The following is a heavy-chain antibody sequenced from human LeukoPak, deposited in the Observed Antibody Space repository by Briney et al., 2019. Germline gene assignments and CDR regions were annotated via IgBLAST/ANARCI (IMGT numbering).Heavy chain of an antibody. CDR3: TTKLGLGYYFDY. J-gene: IGHJ4*02. Sequence: GGSLRLSCAASGFTFSNAWMSWVRQAPGKGLEWVGRIKSKTDGGTTDYAAPVKDRFTISRDDSKNTLYLQMNSLKTEDTAVYYCTTKLGLGYYFDYWGQGTLVTVSS. CDR2: IKSKTDGGTT. CDR1: GFTFSNAW. D-gene: IGHD3-9*01. V-gene: IGHV3-15*01.